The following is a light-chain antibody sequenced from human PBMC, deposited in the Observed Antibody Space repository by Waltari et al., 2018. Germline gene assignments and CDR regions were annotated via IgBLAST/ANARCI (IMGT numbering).Light chain of an antibody. V-gene: IGKV1-6*01. CDR1: QGIRTD. J-gene: IGKJ1*01. CDR2: AAS. Sequence: AIQMTQSPSSLSASVGDRITITCRASQGIRTDLGWYQQKPGKAPNLLIYAASSLQSGVPSRFSGSGSGTDFTLTISSLQPEDFATYYCLQDYNYPHTFGQGTKVEIK. CDR3: LQDYNYPHT.